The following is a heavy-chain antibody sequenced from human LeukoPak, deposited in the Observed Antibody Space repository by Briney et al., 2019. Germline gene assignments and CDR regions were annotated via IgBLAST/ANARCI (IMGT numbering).Heavy chain of an antibody. D-gene: IGHD3-16*02. J-gene: IGHJ4*02. CDR3: ARDGYDYVWGSHRLQ. Sequence: SVKVSCKASGGTFSSYAISWVRQAPGQGLEWMGGIIPIFGTANYAQKFQGRVTITTDESTSTAYMELSSLRSEDTAVYYCARDGYDYVWGSHRLQWGQGTLVTVSS. CDR2: IIPIFGTA. CDR1: GGTFSSYA. V-gene: IGHV1-69*05.